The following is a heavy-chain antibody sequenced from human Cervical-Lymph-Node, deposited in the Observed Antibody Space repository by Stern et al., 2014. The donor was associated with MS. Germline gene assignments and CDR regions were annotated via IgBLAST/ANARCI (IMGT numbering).Heavy chain of an antibody. J-gene: IGHJ4*02. CDR3: AARDLTVFGVVILKFDY. CDR1: GYTFTELS. V-gene: IGHV1-24*01. D-gene: IGHD3-3*01. CDR2: FDSEDGET. Sequence: QVQLVQSGAEVKKPGASVKVSCKVSGYTFTELSMHWVRQAPGQGLEWMGGFDSEDGETIYAQKFQGRVTMAEDTSADTAYMELSSLRSEDTAVYYCAARDLTVFGVVILKFDYWGQGTLVTVSS.